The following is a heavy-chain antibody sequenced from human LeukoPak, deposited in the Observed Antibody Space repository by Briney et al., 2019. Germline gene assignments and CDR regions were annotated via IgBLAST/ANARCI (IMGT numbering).Heavy chain of an antibody. D-gene: IGHD6-19*01. J-gene: IGHJ4*02. Sequence: GGSLRLSCAASGFTFSSYGMHWVRQAPGKGLEWVAVISYDGNNKYYADSVKGRFTISRDNSRNTLYLQVNSLRVEDTAVYYCVKDQREAYRSGWSRDFDYWGQGTLVTVSS. CDR1: GFTFSSYG. CDR3: VKDQREAYRSGWSRDFDY. CDR2: ISYDGNNK. V-gene: IGHV3-30*18.